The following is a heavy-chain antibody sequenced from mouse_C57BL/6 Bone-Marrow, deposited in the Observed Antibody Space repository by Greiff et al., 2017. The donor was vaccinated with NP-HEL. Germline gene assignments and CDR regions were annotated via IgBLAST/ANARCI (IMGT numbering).Heavy chain of an antibody. D-gene: IGHD1-1*01. Sequence: EVQLVESGGDLVKPGGSLKLSCAASGFTFSSYGMSWVRQTPDKRLEWVATISSGGSYTYYPDSVKGRFTISRDNAKNTLYLQMSSLKSEDTAMYYCASPIYYYGSSFWGQGTLVTVSA. CDR2: ISSGGSYT. CDR1: GFTFSSYG. V-gene: IGHV5-6*01. J-gene: IGHJ3*01. CDR3: ASPIYYYGSSF.